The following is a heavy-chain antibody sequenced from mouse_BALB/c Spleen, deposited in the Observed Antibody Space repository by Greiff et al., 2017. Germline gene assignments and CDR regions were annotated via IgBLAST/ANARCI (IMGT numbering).Heavy chain of an antibody. V-gene: IGHV1S126*01. Sequence: VQLQQSGPQLVRPGASVKISCKASGYSFTSYWMHWVKQRPGQGLEWIGMIDPSDSETRLNQKFKDKATLTVDKSSSTAYMQLSSPTSEDSAVYYFAREGGTTVVVDFDYWGQGTTLTVSS. D-gene: IGHD1-1*01. CDR1: GYSFTSYW. CDR3: AREGGTTVVVDFDY. J-gene: IGHJ2*01. CDR2: IDPSDSET.